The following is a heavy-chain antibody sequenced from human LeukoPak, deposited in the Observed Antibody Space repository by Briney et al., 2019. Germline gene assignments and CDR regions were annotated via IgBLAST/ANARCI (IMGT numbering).Heavy chain of an antibody. V-gene: IGHV4-39*02. CDR2: VYHSGNP. D-gene: IGHD1-26*01. J-gene: IGHJ4*02. CDR3: TRDSGHHRTDC. Sequence: SEALSLTCTVSGGSISGSSSYYWGWTRQPPGEGLEWIGSVYHSGNPNYNPYLKSRATVSVDTSKNQFSLRLSSVTAADTAIYYCTRDSGHHRTDCWGQRTLVTVSS. CDR1: GGSISGSSSYY.